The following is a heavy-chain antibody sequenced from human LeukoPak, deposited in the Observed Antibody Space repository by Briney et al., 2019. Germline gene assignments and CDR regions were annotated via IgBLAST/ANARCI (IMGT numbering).Heavy chain of an antibody. Sequence: EASVKVSCKASGYTFTSHGISWVRQAPGQGLEWMGWISAYNGNTKYAQKLQGRVTMTTDTSTSTAYMELRSLRSDDTAVYYCARDSPGTYYYDSSGYGNWFDPWGQGTLVTVSS. V-gene: IGHV1-18*01. J-gene: IGHJ5*02. CDR1: GYTFTSHG. CDR3: ARDSPGTYYYDSSGYGNWFDP. CDR2: ISAYNGNT. D-gene: IGHD3-22*01.